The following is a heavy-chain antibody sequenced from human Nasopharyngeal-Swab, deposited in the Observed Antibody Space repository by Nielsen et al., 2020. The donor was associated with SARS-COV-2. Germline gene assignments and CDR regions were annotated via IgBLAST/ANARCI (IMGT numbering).Heavy chain of an antibody. J-gene: IGHJ4*02. CDR1: GYTFTGYY. Sequence: ASVKVSCKASGYTFTGYYMHWVRQAPGQRLEWMGWINAGNGNTKYSQKFQGRVTMTRDTSISTAYMELSRLRSDDTAVYYCARDLGYIRYCSGGSCYQDYWGQGTLVTVSS. V-gene: IGHV1-2*02. CDR2: INAGNGNT. D-gene: IGHD2-15*01. CDR3: ARDLGYIRYCSGGSCYQDY.